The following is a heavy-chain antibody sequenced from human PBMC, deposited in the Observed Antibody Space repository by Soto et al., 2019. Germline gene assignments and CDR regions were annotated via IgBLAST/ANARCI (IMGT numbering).Heavy chain of an antibody. D-gene: IGHD4-17*01. CDR2: IYYSGRT. J-gene: IGHJ6*02. CDR1: GGSISPYY. V-gene: IGHV4-59*01. Sequence: SETLSLTCTVSGGSISPYYWSWIRQPPGKGLEWIGFIYYSGRTSYNPSLKSRVTISVGTSKNQFSLNLSSVTAADTAVYYCARDLRFQGHDYADYLGYGMDVWGQGTTVTVSS. CDR3: ARDLRFQGHDYADYLGYGMDV.